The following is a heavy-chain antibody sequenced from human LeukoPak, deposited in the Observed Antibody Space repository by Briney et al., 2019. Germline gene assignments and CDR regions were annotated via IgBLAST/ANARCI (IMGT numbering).Heavy chain of an antibody. D-gene: IGHD3-22*01. CDR3: ARKGSGYWYFDL. CDR1: GFTFSSYE. CDR2: ISSSGSSPI. V-gene: IGHV3-48*03. J-gene: IGHJ2*01. Sequence: PGGSLRLSCAASGFTFSSYEMNWVRQAPGKGLEWVSYISSSGSSPIYYADSVKGRFTISRDNAKNSLYLQMNSLRDEDTAVYYCARKGSGYWYFDLWGRGTLVTVSS.